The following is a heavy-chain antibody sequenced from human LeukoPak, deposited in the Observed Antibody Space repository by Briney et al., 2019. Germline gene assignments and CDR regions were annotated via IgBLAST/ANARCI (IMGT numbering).Heavy chain of an antibody. CDR2: IYYSGST. CDR3: ARVSYSSSSPFDY. V-gene: IGHV4-30-4*01. D-gene: IGHD6-6*01. CDR1: GGSISSGDYY. J-gene: IGHJ4*02. Sequence: SETLSLTCSVSGGSISSGDYYWSWIRQPPGKGLEWIGYIYYSGSTYYNPSLKSRVTISVDTSKNQFSLKLSSVTAADTAVYYCARVSYSSSSPFDYWGQGTPVTVSS.